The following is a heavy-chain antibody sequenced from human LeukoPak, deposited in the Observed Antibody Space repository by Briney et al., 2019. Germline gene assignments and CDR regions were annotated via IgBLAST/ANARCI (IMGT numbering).Heavy chain of an antibody. CDR1: GGSFSGYY. CDR2: INHSGST. Sequence: SETLSLTCAVYGGSFSGYYWSWIRQPPGKGLEWIGEINHSGSTNYNPSLKSRVTISVDTSKNQFSLKLSSVTAADTAVYYCARGYSSGCPRGYWGQGTLVTVSS. V-gene: IGHV4-34*01. D-gene: IGHD6-19*01. J-gene: IGHJ4*02. CDR3: ARGYSSGCPRGY.